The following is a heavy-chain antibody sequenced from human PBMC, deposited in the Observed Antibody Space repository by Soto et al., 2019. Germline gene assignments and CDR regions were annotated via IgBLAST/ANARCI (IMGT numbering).Heavy chain of an antibody. CDR2: ISSSSSYI. J-gene: IGHJ3*02. V-gene: IGHV3-21*01. CDR3: ARDDSCSSTSCYEGSGGRAFDI. CDR1: GFTFSSYS. Sequence: GGSLRLSCAASGFTFSSYSMNWVRQAPGKGLEWVSSISSSSSYIYYADSVKGRFTISRDNAKNSLYLQMNSLRAEDTAVYYCARDDSCSSTSCYEGSGGRAFDIWGQGTMVTVSS. D-gene: IGHD2-2*01.